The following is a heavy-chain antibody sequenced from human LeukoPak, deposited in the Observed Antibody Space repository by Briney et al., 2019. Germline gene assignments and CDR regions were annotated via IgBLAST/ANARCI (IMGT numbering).Heavy chain of an antibody. Sequence: GGSLRLSCAASGFTFSTYGMHWVRQAPGKGLEWVAVISYDGSNKYYADSVKGRFTISRDNAKNSLYLQMNSLRAEDTAVYYCARVLWFGEPRFLDYWGQGTLVTVSS. D-gene: IGHD3-10*01. CDR2: ISYDGSNK. V-gene: IGHV3-30*03. J-gene: IGHJ4*02. CDR3: ARVLWFGEPRFLDY. CDR1: GFTFSTYG.